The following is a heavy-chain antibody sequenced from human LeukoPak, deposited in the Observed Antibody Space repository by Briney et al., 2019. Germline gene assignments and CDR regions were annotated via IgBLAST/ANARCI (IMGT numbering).Heavy chain of an antibody. Sequence: GGSLRLSCAASGFTFSSDGMHWVRQAPGKGLEWGAVIWYDGSNKYYADSVKGRFTISRDNSKNTLYLQMNSLRAEDTAVYYCARDPSIMVRGVSGAFDIWGQGTMVTVSS. CDR2: IWYDGSNK. CDR1: GFTFSSDG. J-gene: IGHJ3*02. D-gene: IGHD3-10*01. CDR3: ARDPSIMVRGVSGAFDI. V-gene: IGHV3-33*01.